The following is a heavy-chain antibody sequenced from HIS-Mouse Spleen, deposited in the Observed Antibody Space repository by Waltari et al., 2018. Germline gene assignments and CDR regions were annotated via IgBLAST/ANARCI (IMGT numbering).Heavy chain of an antibody. CDR1: GGPISSRSYY. CDR2: NDYSGRT. CDR3: AREIPYSSSWYDWYFDL. V-gene: IGHV4-39*07. Sequence: HLPLQESGPGLVKPSETLSPTCTVSGGPISSRSYYLGWVLHPPRKGLAWIGSNDYSGRTYYNPSLKSRVTISVDTSKNQFSLKLSSVTAADTAVYYCAREIPYSSSWYDWYFDLWGRGTLVTVSS. D-gene: IGHD6-13*01. J-gene: IGHJ2*01.